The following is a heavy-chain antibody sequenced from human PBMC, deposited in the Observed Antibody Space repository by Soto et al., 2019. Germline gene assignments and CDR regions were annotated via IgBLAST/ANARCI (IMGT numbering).Heavy chain of an antibody. J-gene: IGHJ4*02. V-gene: IGHV3-23*01. CDR1: GFTFSSYA. CDR3: AKDPWERGIVGDPHTMN. CDR2: ISGSGGSS. Sequence: GGSLRLSCAASGFTFSSYAMSWVRQAPGKGLEWVSAISGSGGSSYYADSVKGRFTISRDNSKNTLYLQMNSLRAEDTAVYYCAKDPWERGIVGDPHTMNWGQGTLVTVSS. D-gene: IGHD2-15*01.